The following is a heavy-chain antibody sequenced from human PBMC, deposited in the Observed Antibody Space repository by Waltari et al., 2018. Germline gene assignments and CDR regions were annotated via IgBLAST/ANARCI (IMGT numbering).Heavy chain of an antibody. Sequence: QVQLQESGPGLVKPSETLSLTCAVSGYSISSGYYWGWIRQPPGKGLEWIGSIYHSGRTIYNPALKSRVTISVDTSKNQSSLKLSSVTAADTAVYYCARLGYDSSGYYFDYWGQGTLVTGAS. CDR1: GYSISSGYY. D-gene: IGHD3-22*01. V-gene: IGHV4-38-2*01. CDR3: ARLGYDSSGYYFDY. J-gene: IGHJ4*02. CDR2: IYHSGRT.